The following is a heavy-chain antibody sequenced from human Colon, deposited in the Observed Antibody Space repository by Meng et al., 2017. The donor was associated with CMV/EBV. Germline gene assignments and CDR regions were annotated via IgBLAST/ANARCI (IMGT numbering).Heavy chain of an antibody. CDR3: ARATYDYDDSGFGY. CDR2: INQDGSVK. Sequence: GESLKISCAASGFSFDSYWMKWVRQAPGKGLEWVANINQDGSVKYYVDSMKGRFTISRDSADNSLYLQMNSLMAEDTAVYYCARATYDYDDSGFGYWGQGTLVTVSS. CDR1: GFSFDSYW. D-gene: IGHD3-22*01. J-gene: IGHJ4*02. V-gene: IGHV3-7*04.